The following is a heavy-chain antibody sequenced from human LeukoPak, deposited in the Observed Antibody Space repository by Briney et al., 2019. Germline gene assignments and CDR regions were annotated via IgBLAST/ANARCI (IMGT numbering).Heavy chain of an antibody. Sequence: GGSLRLSCAASGFTFSSYEMNWVRQAPGKGLEWVSYISSSANTKYYADSVKGRFTISRDNAKNSLYLQMNSLRAEDTAVDHCAREGGEQQIDYWGQGTLVTVSS. CDR2: ISSSANTK. V-gene: IGHV3-48*03. CDR1: GFTFSSYE. CDR3: AREGGEQQIDY. J-gene: IGHJ4*02. D-gene: IGHD6-13*01.